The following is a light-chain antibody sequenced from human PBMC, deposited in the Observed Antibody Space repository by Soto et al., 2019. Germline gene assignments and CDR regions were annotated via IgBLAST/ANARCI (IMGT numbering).Light chain of an antibody. CDR2: GTS. CDR3: QKHSVWPLT. V-gene: IGKV3-15*01. J-gene: IGKJ4*01. CDR1: QSVSSY. Sequence: EVVMTQSPATLSASPGERATLSCRASQSVSSYLVWYQQKPGQAPRLLIYGTSTRATGIAARFSGSGSGTEFTLTISSLESEDFAVYYCQKHSVWPLTFGGGTKVEIK.